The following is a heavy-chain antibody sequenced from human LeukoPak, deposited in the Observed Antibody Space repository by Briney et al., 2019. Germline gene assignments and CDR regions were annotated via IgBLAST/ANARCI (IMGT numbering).Heavy chain of an antibody. CDR1: GGSISSYY. Sequence: SETLSLTCTVSGGSISSYYWGWIRQPPGKGLEWIGSIHYSGSTYYNPSLKSRVTISVDTSKNQFSLKLSSVTAADTAVYYCARDRGVKPYASSWARWGQGTLVTVSS. CDR2: IHYSGST. D-gene: IGHD2-8*02. J-gene: IGHJ4*02. CDR3: ARDRGVKPYASSWAR. V-gene: IGHV4-39*07.